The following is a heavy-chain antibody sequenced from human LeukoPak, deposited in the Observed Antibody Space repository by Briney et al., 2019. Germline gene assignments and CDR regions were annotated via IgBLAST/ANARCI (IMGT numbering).Heavy chain of an antibody. J-gene: IGHJ4*02. D-gene: IGHD2-15*01. CDR2: IYPGDSDT. CDR1: GYRFTDYW. CDR3: ARGRYCSGGNCYFDY. V-gene: IGHV5-51*01. Sequence: GESLKISCQGSGYRFTDYWIGWVRQMPGKGLEWMGIIYPGDSDTRYIPSFQGQVTIPADKSISTAYLQWSSLKASDTAMYYCARGRYCSGGNCYFDYWGQGTLVTVSS.